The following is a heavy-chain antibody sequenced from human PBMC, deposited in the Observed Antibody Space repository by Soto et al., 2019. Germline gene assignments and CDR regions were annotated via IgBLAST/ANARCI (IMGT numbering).Heavy chain of an antibody. J-gene: IGHJ4*02. CDR1: GFTFSSYA. Sequence: QVQLVESGGGVVQPGRSLRLSCAASGFTFSSYAMHWVRRAPGKGLEWVAAVSHDGKSGFYADSVSGRFTVSRDNSNNLVYLQMDRLRHEDTAFFYCARLDKIHGGWTWGQGTAVTGSS. D-gene: IGHD6-19*01. V-gene: IGHV3-30*04. CDR2: VSHDGKSG. CDR3: ARLDKIHGGWT.